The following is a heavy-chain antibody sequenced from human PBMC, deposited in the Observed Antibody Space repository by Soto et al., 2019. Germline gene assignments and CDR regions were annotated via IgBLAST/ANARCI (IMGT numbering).Heavy chain of an antibody. Sequence: GGSLRLSCAASGFTFSSYAMSWVRQAPGKGLEWVSAISGSGGSTNYADSVKGRFTISRDNSKNTLYLQMNSLRAEDTAVYYCAKDQEYSSSWSVYYFDYWGQGTLVTVSS. D-gene: IGHD6-13*01. CDR2: ISGSGGST. CDR1: GFTFSSYA. J-gene: IGHJ4*02. V-gene: IGHV3-23*01. CDR3: AKDQEYSSSWSVYYFDY.